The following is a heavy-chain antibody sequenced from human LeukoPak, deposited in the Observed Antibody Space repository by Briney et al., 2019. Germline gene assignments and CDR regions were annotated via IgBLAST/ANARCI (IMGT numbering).Heavy chain of an antibody. J-gene: IGHJ4*02. D-gene: IGHD3-9*01. V-gene: IGHV1-2*02. Sequence: ASVKVSCKASGYTFTGYYMHWVRQAPGQGLEWMGWINPNSGGTNYAQKFQGRVTMTRDTSISTAYMELSRLRSDDTAVYYCARAILTGYSDHFDYWGQGTLVTVSS. CDR1: GYTFTGYY. CDR3: ARAILTGYSDHFDY. CDR2: INPNSGGT.